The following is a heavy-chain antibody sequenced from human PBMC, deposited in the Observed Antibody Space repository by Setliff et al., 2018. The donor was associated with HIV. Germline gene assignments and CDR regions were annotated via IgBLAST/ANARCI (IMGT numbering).Heavy chain of an antibody. J-gene: IGHJ3*02. D-gene: IGHD3-3*01. CDR2: ISTYNGNT. Sequence: ASVKVSCKASGYTFTSYGISWVRQAPGQGLEWMGWISTYNGNTNYAQKLQGRVTMTTDTSTTTAYMELRSLKSDDTAIYFCARRSGYDAFDIWGQGTMVTVSS. CDR1: GYTFTSYG. CDR3: ARRSGYDAFDI. V-gene: IGHV1-18*01.